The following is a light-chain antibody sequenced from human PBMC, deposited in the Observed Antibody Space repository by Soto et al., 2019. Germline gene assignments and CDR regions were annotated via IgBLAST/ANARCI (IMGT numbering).Light chain of an antibody. J-gene: IGKJ5*01. CDR3: QQYNSYPIT. CDR1: QSVGSN. V-gene: IGKV3-15*01. Sequence: EILMAQSPATLSVSPGERATLSCRASQSVGSNLAWYQQKPGQAPRLLIYGASTRVTGIPARFSGSGSGTEFTLTISSLQPDDFATYYCQQYNSYPITFGQGTRLEIK. CDR2: GAS.